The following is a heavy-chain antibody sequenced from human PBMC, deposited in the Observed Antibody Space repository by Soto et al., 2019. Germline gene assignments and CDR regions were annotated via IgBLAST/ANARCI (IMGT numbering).Heavy chain of an antibody. V-gene: IGHV4-59*08. D-gene: IGHD5-12*01. J-gene: IGHJ4*02. CDR1: GGSISSYY. CDR2: IYYSGST. Sequence: SETLSLTCTVSGGSISSYYWSWIRQPPGKGLEWIGYIYYSGSTNYNPSLKSRVTISVDTSKNQFSLKLSSVTAADTAVYYCACGYSGYDFFGSIDYWGQGTLVTVSS. CDR3: ACGYSGYDFFGSIDY.